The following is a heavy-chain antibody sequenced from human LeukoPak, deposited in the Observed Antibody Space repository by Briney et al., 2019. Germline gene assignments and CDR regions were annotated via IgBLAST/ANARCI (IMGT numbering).Heavy chain of an antibody. CDR1: GGTFSSYA. Sequence: SVKVSCKASGGTFSSYAISWVRQAPGQGLEWMGGIIPIFGTANYAQKFQGGVTVTADESTSTAYMELSSLRSEDTAVYYCASDSTRGQSLLYYYGMDVWGQGTTVTVSS. D-gene: IGHD3-10*01. V-gene: IGHV1-69*13. CDR2: IIPIFGTA. J-gene: IGHJ6*02. CDR3: ASDSTRGQSLLYYYGMDV.